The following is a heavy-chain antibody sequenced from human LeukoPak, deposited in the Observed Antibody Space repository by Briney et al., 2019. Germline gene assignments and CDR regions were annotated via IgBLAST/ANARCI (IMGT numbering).Heavy chain of an antibody. J-gene: IGHJ4*02. Sequence: PGRSLRLSCAASGFTFRSYGMHWVRQAPGKGLEWVAVIWYGGSNKYYADSVKGRFTISRDNSKNTLYLQMNSLRAEDTAVYYCASSDIFDYWGQGTLVTVSS. V-gene: IGHV3-33*01. CDR3: ASSDIFDY. CDR1: GFTFRSYG. CDR2: IWYGGSNK.